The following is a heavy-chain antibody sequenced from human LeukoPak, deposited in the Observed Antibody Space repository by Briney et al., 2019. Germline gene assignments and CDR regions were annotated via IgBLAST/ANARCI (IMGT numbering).Heavy chain of an antibody. D-gene: IGHD3-22*01. Sequence: PGGSLRLSCAASGFXFSSYWIHWVRQAPGKGLVWVSRINSDGSSTSYADSVKGRFTISRDNAKNTLYLQMNSLRAEDTAVYYCARDGGPYYYDSSGHFELWGQGTLVTVSS. CDR1: GFXFSSYW. J-gene: IGHJ4*02. V-gene: IGHV3-74*01. CDR3: ARDGGPYYYDSSGHFEL. CDR2: INSDGSST.